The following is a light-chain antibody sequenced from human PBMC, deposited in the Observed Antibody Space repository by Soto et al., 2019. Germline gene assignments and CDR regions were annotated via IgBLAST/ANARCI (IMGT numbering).Light chain of an antibody. CDR1: QSVSSSY. CDR3: QQYGSSPWT. V-gene: IGKV3-20*01. J-gene: IGKJ1*01. Sequence: EIVLTQSPGTLSLSPGERATLSCRASQSVSSSYLAWYQQKPGQAPRLLIYGASSRATGIPDRFSGSGSGTDFNLTISRLEPEDFAVYYFQQYGSSPWTFGQGTKVEIK. CDR2: GAS.